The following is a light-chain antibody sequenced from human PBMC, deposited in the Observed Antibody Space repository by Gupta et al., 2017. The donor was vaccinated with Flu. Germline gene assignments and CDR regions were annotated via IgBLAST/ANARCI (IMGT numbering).Light chain of an antibody. V-gene: IGKV2-30*01. CDR3: MKGTHWPLT. CDR1: QSLVYIDRNTY. J-gene: IGKJ4*01. CDR2: KVS. Sequence: SLPVTLGQPPSISCRSSQSLVYIDRNTYLNWFQQRTGKSPRRLIYKVSNRNSGVPDRFSGSGSGTEFTLKISRVEAEDVGVYYCMKGTHWPLTFGGGTKVEVK.